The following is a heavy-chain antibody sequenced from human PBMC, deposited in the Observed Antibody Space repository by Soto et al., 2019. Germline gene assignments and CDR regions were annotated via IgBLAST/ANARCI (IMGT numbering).Heavy chain of an antibody. V-gene: IGHV3-30*18. D-gene: IGHD5-18*01. CDR1: GFTFSSYG. CDR2: ISYDGSNK. J-gene: IGHJ4*02. Sequence: GGSLRLSCAASGFTFSSYGMHWVRQAPGKGLEWVAVISYDGSNKYYADSVKGRFTISRDNSKNTLYLQMNSLRAEDTAVYYCAKAYTAMGPCGYWGQGTLVTVSS. CDR3: AKAYTAMGPCGY.